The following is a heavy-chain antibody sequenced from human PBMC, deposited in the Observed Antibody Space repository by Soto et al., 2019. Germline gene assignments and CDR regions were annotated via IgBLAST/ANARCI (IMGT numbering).Heavy chain of an antibody. D-gene: IGHD3-3*01. CDR3: ARTLYYDFWSGYSTSYYYYYMDV. CDR1: GYTFTSYG. CDR2: ISAYNGNT. J-gene: IGHJ6*03. Sequence: QVQLVQSGAEVKKPGASVKVSCKASGYTFTSYGISWVRQAPGQGLEWMGWISAYNGNTNYAQKLQGRVTMTTDTSTSTAYMERRSLRSDDTAVYYCARTLYYDFWSGYSTSYYYYYMDVWGKGTTVTVSS. V-gene: IGHV1-18*01.